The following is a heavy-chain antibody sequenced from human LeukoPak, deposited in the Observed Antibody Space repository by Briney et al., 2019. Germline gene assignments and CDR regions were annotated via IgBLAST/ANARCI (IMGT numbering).Heavy chain of an antibody. V-gene: IGHV3-23*01. CDR3: AKDQRDGYNRGPFDY. Sequence: GGSLRLSCAASGFTFSSSAMSWVRQAPGKGLEWVSAISGSGGSTYYADSVKGRFTISRDNSKNTLYLQMNSLRAEDTAVYYCAKDQRDGYNRGPFDYWGQGTLVTVSS. J-gene: IGHJ4*02. D-gene: IGHD5-24*01. CDR2: ISGSGGST. CDR1: GFTFSSSA.